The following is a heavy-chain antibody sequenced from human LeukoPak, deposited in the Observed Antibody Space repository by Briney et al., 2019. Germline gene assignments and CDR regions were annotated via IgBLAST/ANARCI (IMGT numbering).Heavy chain of an antibody. D-gene: IGHD3-3*01. Sequence: GGSLRLSCAASGFTFSSYGMHWVRQAPGKGLEWVAVISYDGSNKYYADSVKGRFTISRDNSKNTLYLQMNSLRAEDTAVYYCAKGLGVHYDFWSGYSPQGPFDYWGQGTLVTVSS. CDR1: GFTFSSYG. CDR2: ISYDGSNK. V-gene: IGHV3-30*18. CDR3: AKGLGVHYDFWSGYSPQGPFDY. J-gene: IGHJ4*02.